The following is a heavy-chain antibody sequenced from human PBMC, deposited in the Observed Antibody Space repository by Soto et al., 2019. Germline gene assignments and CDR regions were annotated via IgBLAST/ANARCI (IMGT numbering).Heavy chain of an antibody. CDR3: ARADDSSDRFDX. D-gene: IGHD4-17*01. CDR2: IYYSGST. CDR1: GGSISSGDFY. J-gene: IGHJ4*02. V-gene: IGHV4-30-4*01. Sequence: SETLSLTCTVSGGSISSGDFYWSWIRQPPGKGLELIGNIYYSGSTYYNPSLRSRAIMSVDTSQNQFSLKLSSLTAADTAVYFCARADDSSDRFDXWGQGALVTVSX.